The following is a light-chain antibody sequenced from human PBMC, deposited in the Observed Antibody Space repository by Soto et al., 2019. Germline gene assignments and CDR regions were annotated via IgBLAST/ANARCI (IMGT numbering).Light chain of an antibody. J-gene: IGLJ1*01. CDR2: DVS. Sequence: QSALTQPASVSGSPGLSITLSCTGTSSDVGDYNYVSWYQQHPGKAPKLMIYDVSNRPSGVSNRFSGSKSGNTASLTISGLQAEDEADYYCSSYTSSSTLYVFGTGTKVTVL. CDR1: SSDVGDYNY. V-gene: IGLV2-14*01. CDR3: SSYTSSSTLYV.